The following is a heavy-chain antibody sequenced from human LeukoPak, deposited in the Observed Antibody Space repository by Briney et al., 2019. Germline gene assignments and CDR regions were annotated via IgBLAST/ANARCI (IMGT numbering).Heavy chain of an antibody. CDR1: GGSISSSYY. D-gene: IGHD6-6*01. J-gene: IGHJ4*02. CDR2: IYYSGST. CDR3: ARVHSSSNAIDY. Sequence: SETLSLTCTVSGGSISSSYYWGWIRQPPGKGLEWIGSIYYSGSTYYNPSLKSRVTISVDTSKNQFSLKLSSVTAADTAVYYCARVHSSSNAIDYWGQGTLVTVSS. V-gene: IGHV4-39*07.